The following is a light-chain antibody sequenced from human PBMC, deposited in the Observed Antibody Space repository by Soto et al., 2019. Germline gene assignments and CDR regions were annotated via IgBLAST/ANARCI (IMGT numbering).Light chain of an antibody. CDR1: QTISTY. J-gene: IGKJ1*01. Sequence: DIQMTQSPSHLSASVGDRVTITCRASQTISTYLNWYQQKPGKAPKLLIYGASSLQSGVPSRFSGSGSGTDFTLTISSLQPEDFGTYYCQQSFRTPRTFGQGTKVEIK. CDR3: QQSFRTPRT. CDR2: GAS. V-gene: IGKV1-39*01.